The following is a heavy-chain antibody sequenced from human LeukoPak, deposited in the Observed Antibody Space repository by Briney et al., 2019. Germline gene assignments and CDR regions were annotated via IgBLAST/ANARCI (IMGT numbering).Heavy chain of an antibody. J-gene: IGHJ6*04. D-gene: IGHD3-10*02. CDR2: ISSSGSTI. CDR3: AELGITMIGGV. CDR1: GFTFSSYE. V-gene: IGHV3-48*03. Sequence: GSLRLSCAASGFTFSSYEMNWVRQAPGKGLGWVSYISSSGSTIYYADSVKGRFTSSRDNAKNSLYLQMNSLRAEDTAVYYCAELGITMIGGVWGKGTTVTVSS.